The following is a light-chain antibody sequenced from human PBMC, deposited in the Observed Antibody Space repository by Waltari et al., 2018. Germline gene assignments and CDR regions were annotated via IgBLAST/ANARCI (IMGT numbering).Light chain of an antibody. V-gene: IGKV1-5*03. CDR3: QQYNGYSGT. Sequence: DIQMTQSPSALSASVGDRVIITCRASQSISSWLAWYQQKAGKAPKLLIYKASTLQSGVPSRFSGSGSGTEFTLTISSLQPDDSVTYYCQQYNGYSGTFGGGTKVEI. CDR2: KAS. CDR1: QSISSW. J-gene: IGKJ4*01.